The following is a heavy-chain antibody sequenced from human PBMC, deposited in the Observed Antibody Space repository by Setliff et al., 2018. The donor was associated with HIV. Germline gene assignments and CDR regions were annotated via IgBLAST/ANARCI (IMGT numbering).Heavy chain of an antibody. Sequence: PGGSLRLSCAVSGLRVSDAWLSWVRQAPGKGLEWLARIKSETDGGTTDYAAPVKGRFTILGDDSKNMLYLEMSNLQTEDTAMYYCTHMGHYFDGTGYNRMHYFDYWGQGALVTVSS. V-gene: IGHV3-15*01. J-gene: IGHJ4*02. CDR1: GLRVSDAW. CDR3: THMGHYFDGTGYNRMHYFDY. D-gene: IGHD3-22*01. CDR2: IKSETDGGTT.